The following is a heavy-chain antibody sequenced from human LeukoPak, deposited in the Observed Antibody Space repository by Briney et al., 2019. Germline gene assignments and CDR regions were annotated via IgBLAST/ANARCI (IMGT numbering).Heavy chain of an antibody. Sequence: ASVKVSCKASGYTFTSYYMHWVRQAPGQGLEWMGIINPSGGSTSYAQKFQGRVTMTRDTSTSTAYMELRSLRSDDTAVYYCAASRGYYDSSGYFYFDYWGQGTLVTVSS. J-gene: IGHJ4*02. CDR3: AASRGYYDSSGYFYFDY. CDR2: INPSGGST. CDR1: GYTFTSYY. V-gene: IGHV1-46*01. D-gene: IGHD3-22*01.